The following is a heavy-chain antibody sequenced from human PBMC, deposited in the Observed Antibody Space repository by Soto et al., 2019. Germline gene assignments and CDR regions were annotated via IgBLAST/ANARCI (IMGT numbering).Heavy chain of an antibody. V-gene: IGHV3-11*01. D-gene: IGHD3-22*01. Sequence: NPGGSLRLSCAGSGFSFSYYYMSWIRQAPGKGLEWVSYISSSGDIIYYADSVKGRFTISRDNAKNSLYLQMNSLRAEDTAVYYCARDLGYYASDGYFDYWGQGTVVTVSS. J-gene: IGHJ4*02. CDR3: ARDLGYYASDGYFDY. CDR1: GFSFSYYY. CDR2: ISSSGDII.